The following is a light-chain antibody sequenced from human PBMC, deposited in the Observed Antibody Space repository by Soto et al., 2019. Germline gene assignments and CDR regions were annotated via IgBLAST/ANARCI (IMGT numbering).Light chain of an antibody. Sequence: DIQMTQSPSSLSASVGDRVTITCRASQSISNYLNWYQQKPGKAPKLLISAASSLQSGVPSRFSGSGSGTDFTLTISSLQPEDFATYYCQQSYSTPPITVGQGTRLEIK. CDR2: AAS. CDR3: QQSYSTPPIT. V-gene: IGKV1-39*01. J-gene: IGKJ5*01. CDR1: QSISNY.